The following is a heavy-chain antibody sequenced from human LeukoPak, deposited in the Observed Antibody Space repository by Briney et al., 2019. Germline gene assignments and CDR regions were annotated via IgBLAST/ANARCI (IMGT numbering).Heavy chain of an antibody. Sequence: SQTLSLTCTVSGGSISSGDSYWSWIRQPPGKGLEWIGYIFYSGDTYYNPSLKSRLTISLDTSKNQFSLRLRSVTAADTAVYYCARHLGYCGITSCFYGMDVWGQGTTVTVSS. CDR1: GGSISSGDSY. CDR3: ARHLGYCGITSCFYGMDV. J-gene: IGHJ6*02. CDR2: IFYSGDT. V-gene: IGHV4-30-4*01. D-gene: IGHD2-2*01.